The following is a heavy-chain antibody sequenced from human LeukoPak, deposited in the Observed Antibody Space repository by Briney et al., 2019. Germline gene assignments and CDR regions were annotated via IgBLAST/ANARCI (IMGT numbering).Heavy chain of an antibody. CDR3: ARSSGLDFDAFDI. Sequence: ASVKVSCKASGYTFTTYGINWVRQAPGQGLEWMGWISTYNLNTNYAQNLQGRVTMTTDTSTSTAYMELRSLRSDDTAVYYCARSSGLDFDAFDIWGQGTMVTVSS. D-gene: IGHD3-22*01. V-gene: IGHV1-18*01. J-gene: IGHJ3*02. CDR1: GYTFTTYG. CDR2: ISTYNLNT.